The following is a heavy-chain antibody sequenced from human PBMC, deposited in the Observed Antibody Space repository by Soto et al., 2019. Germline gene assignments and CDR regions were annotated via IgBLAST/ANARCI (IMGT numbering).Heavy chain of an antibody. V-gene: IGHV3-74*01. Sequence: EVQLVESGGGLVQPGGSLRLSCAASGFSISTYWMHWVRQVPGKGLVWVSRINSDGISTSYADSVRGRFTISRDNAKNTLYLQMNSLRGEDTAVYYCARGQVGYHSSWHDYWGQGTLVSVSS. D-gene: IGHD6-13*01. CDR2: INSDGIST. CDR1: GFSISTYW. CDR3: ARGQVGYHSSWHDY. J-gene: IGHJ4*02.